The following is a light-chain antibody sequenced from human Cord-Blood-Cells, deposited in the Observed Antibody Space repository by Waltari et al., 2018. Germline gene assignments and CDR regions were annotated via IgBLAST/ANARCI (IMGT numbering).Light chain of an antibody. CDR2: AAS. CDR3: QQLNSYPS. J-gene: IGKJ2*03. Sequence: DIQFTPSPSFLSASVGDRVTITCRASQGISSYLAWYQQKPVKAPKLLIYAASTLQSGVPSRFSGSGSGTEFTLTISSLQPEDFATYYCQQLNSYPSFGQGTKLEIK. V-gene: IGKV1-9*01. CDR1: QGISSY.